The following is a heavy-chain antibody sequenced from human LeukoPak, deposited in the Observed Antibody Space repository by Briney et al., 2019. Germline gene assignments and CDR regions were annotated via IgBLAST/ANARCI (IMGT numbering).Heavy chain of an antibody. D-gene: IGHD1-14*01. CDR3: AKPARTDYADY. V-gene: IGHV3-23*01. CDR1: GFTFSSYA. CDR2: INGSGDRT. J-gene: IGHJ4*02. Sequence: GGSLRLSCVVSGFTFSSYAMNWVRQAPGKGLEWVSSINGSGDRTYYADSVKGRFTISRDNSKNTLYLQMNSLRAEDTAVYYCAKPARTDYADYWGQGTLVTVSS.